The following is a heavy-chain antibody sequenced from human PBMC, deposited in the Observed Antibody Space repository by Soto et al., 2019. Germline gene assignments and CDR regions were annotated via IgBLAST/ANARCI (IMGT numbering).Heavy chain of an antibody. D-gene: IGHD3-22*01. V-gene: IGHV4-31*08. CDR2: IYYSGST. J-gene: IGHJ4*02. CDR3: MLGSGWKDFDY. Sequence: SETLSLTCTVSGGSISSEGYYWNWIRQHPGKGLEWIGYIYYSGSTYYNASLKSRVTISVDTSKNQFSLKLSSVTAADTAVYYCMLGSGWKDFDYWGQGTLVTGSS. CDR1: GGSISSEGYY.